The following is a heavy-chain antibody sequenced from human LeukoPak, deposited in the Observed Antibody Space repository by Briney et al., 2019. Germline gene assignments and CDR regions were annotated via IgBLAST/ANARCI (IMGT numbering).Heavy chain of an antibody. CDR1: GFTFSGSA. J-gene: IGHJ4*02. D-gene: IGHD3-22*01. CDR2: IRSKANSYAT. CDR3: TRLNSYSSGYSY. Sequence: GGSLRLSCAASGFTFSGSAMHRVRQASGKGLEWVGRIRSKANSYATAYAASVKGRFTISRDDSKNTAHLQMNSLKTEDTAVYYCTRLNSYSSGYSYWGQGTLVTVSS. V-gene: IGHV3-73*01.